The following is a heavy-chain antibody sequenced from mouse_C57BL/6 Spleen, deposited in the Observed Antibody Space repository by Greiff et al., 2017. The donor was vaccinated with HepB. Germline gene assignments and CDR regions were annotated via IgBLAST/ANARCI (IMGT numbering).Heavy chain of an antibody. J-gene: IGHJ4*01. D-gene: IGHD2-4*01. V-gene: IGHV2-2*01. CDR3: ARAYYDYDEGYYAMDY. CDR1: GFSLTSYG. Sequence: QVQLQQSGPGLVQPSQSLSITCTVSGFSLTSYGVHWVRQSPGKGLEWLGVIWSGGSTDYNAAFISRLSISKDNAKSQVFFKMNSLQADDTAIYYCARAYYDYDEGYYAMDYWGQGTSVTVSS. CDR2: IWSGGST.